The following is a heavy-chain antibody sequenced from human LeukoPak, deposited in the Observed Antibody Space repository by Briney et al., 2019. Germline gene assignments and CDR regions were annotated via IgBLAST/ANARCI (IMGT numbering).Heavy chain of an antibody. V-gene: IGHV4-59*01. CDR2: IYYSGST. CDR3: ARALSGRNHWFDP. CDR1: GGSISSDY. Sequence: SETLSLTCTVSGGSISSDYWSWIRQPPGKGLEWIGYIYYSGSTNYNPSLKSRVTISRDTSKNHFSLNLGSVTAADTAVYYCARALSGRNHWFDPWGQGTLVTVSS. D-gene: IGHD3-10*01. J-gene: IGHJ5*02.